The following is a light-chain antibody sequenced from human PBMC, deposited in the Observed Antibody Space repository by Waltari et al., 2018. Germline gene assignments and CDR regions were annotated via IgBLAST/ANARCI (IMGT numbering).Light chain of an antibody. Sequence: DIVMTQSPLSLPVTPGEPASISCRSSQSLLHSNGYTSLSWYLQKAGQSPQLLIYLVSKRASGVPDRFSGSWSGTDFTLKISRVEADDVGVYYCMQTLQSRTLGQGTKVEI. V-gene: IGKV2-28*01. CDR1: QSLLHSNGYTS. J-gene: IGKJ1*01. CDR3: MQTLQSRT. CDR2: LVS.